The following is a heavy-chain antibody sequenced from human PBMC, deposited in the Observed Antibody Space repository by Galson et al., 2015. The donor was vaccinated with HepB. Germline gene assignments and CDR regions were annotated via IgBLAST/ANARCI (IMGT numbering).Heavy chain of an antibody. CDR3: ARVFGDYGDHDYFED. D-gene: IGHD4-17*01. J-gene: IGHJ4*02. CDR2: ISSSTYI. Sequence: SLRLSCAASGFTFSSYSMNWVRQAPGKGLEWVSSISSSTYIYYADSLKGRFTISRDNAKNSLYLQMNSLRAEDTAVYYCARVFGDYGDHDYFEDWGQGTLVTVSS. V-gene: IGHV3-21*01. CDR1: GFTFSSYS.